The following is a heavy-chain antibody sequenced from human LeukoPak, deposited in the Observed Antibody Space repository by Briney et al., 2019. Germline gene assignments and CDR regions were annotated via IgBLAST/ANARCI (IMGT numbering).Heavy chain of an antibody. V-gene: IGHV4-39*07. D-gene: IGHD6-13*01. CDR2: INHSGST. CDR1: GGSIRSSSYF. Sequence: SETLSLTCTVSGGSIRSSSYFWGWIRQSPGKGLEWIGEINHSGSTNYNPSLKSRVTISVDTSKNQFSLKLSSVTAADTAVYYCARGNGYSSSWYFDYWGQGTLVTVSS. CDR3: ARGNGYSSSWYFDY. J-gene: IGHJ4*02.